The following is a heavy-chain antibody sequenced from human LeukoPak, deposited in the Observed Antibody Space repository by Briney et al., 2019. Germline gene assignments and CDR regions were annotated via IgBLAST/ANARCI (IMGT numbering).Heavy chain of an antibody. Sequence: GASVKVSCKASGGTFSSYAISWVRQAPGQGLEWMGGIIPIFGTANYAQKFQGRVTITADESTSTAYMELSSLRSEDTAVYYCARAKYYDYVWGSYRYTGIGYWGQGTLVTVSS. V-gene: IGHV1-69*13. CDR2: IIPIFGTA. D-gene: IGHD3-16*02. CDR1: GGTFSSYA. CDR3: ARAKYYDYVWGSYRYTGIGY. J-gene: IGHJ4*02.